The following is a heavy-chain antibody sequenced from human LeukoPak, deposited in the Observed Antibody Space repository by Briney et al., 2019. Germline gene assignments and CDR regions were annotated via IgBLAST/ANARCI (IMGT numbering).Heavy chain of an antibody. V-gene: IGHV1-2*02. CDR1: GYTFTGYY. D-gene: IGHD2-15*01. J-gene: IGHJ4*02. CDR2: INPNSGGT. Sequence: GASVKVSCKASGYTFTGYYMHWVRQAPGQGLEWMGWINPNSGGTNYAQKFQGRVTMTRDTSISTAYMELSRLRSDDTAVYYCARRMSLRWTYYFDYWGQGTLVTVSS. CDR3: ARRMSLRWTYYFDY.